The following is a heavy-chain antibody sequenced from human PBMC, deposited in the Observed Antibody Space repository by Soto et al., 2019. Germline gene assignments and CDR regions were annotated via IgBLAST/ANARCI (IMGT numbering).Heavy chain of an antibody. J-gene: IGHJ3*01. CDR2: IHSDGSST. V-gene: IGHV3-74*01. CDR3: ARGARGAFDL. D-gene: IGHD1-26*01. Sequence: EVQLVESGGGLVRPGGSLRLSCTASGFTFSYYWMHWVRQAPGKGLVWVSRIHSDGSSTTYADFVKGRFIISRDNARKPVDLQMNGVRVEDTAVYYCARGARGAFDLWGQGTVVTVSA. CDR1: GFTFSYYW.